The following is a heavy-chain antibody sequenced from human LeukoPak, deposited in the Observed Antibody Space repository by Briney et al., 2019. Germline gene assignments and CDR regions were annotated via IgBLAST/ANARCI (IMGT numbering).Heavy chain of an antibody. V-gene: IGHV3-74*01. D-gene: IGHD1-7*01. CDR2: MNNDGSTI. J-gene: IGHJ4*02. CDR1: GFTFCNYW. Sequence: AGGSLRLSCVASGFTFCNYWMHWVRQAPGKGLVWVSRMNNDGSTINYAASVKGRFTISRDNAKNTLYLQMNSLTVDDTAVYYCATAGNYRLDNWGQGVLVTVSS. CDR3: ATAGNYRLDN.